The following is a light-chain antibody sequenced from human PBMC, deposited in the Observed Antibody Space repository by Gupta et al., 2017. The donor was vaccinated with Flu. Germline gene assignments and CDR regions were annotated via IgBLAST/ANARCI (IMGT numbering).Light chain of an antibody. V-gene: IGLV3-1*01. CDR3: QEWDSGTVV. CDR2: QDT. J-gene: IGLJ2*01. CDR1: NLGDIY. Sequence: SYELTQPPSVSVSPGQTASITCSGDNLGDIYVSWYQQKPGQSPVLCIYQDTQRASGIPERFSGSNSATTATLTISGTQAVEESYYYCQEWDSGTVVFGGGTKLTVL.